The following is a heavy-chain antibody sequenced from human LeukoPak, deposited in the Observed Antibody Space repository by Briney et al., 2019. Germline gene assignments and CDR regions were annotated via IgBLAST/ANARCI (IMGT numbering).Heavy chain of an antibody. D-gene: IGHD4-17*01. Sequence: GGSLRLSCAASGFSLSAYWMTWVRQAPGKGLEWVANINRDGSQKNHVDSVKGRFTISRDNAENSLFLQMNSLTAEDTAVYYCARAATATVTPGGLDYWGQGTLVTVSS. CDR2: INRDGSQK. V-gene: IGHV3-7*01. CDR1: GFSLSAYW. J-gene: IGHJ4*02. CDR3: ARAATATVTPGGLDY.